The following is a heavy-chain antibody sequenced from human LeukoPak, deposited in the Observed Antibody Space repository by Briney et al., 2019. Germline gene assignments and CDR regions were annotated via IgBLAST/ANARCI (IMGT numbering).Heavy chain of an antibody. CDR3: ARDVGMAVAGWRFDP. V-gene: IGHV5-51*01. J-gene: IGHJ5*02. CDR2: IYPGDSDT. D-gene: IGHD6-19*01. Sequence: GESLKISCKGSGYSFTSYWIGWVRQMPGKGLEWMGIIYPGDSDTRYSPSFQGQVTISADKSISTAYLQWSSLKASDTAMYYCARDVGMAVAGWRFDPWGQGTLVTVSS. CDR1: GYSFTSYW.